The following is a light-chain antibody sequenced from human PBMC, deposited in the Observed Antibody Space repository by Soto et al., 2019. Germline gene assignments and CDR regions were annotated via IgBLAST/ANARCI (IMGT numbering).Light chain of an antibody. CDR2: DAS. CDR1: QDISNY. Sequence: DIQMTQSPSSLSASVGDRVTITCQASQDISNYLNWYQQKPGEAPKLLIYDASNLETGVPSRFSGSGSGTDFTFTVTTLQPEDFATYYCQQFANVPYTFGQGTELDIK. CDR3: QQFANVPYT. J-gene: IGKJ2*01. V-gene: IGKV1-33*01.